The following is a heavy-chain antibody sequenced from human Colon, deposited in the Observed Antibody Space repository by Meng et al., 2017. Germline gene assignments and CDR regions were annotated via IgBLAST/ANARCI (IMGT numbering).Heavy chain of an antibody. D-gene: IGHD3-22*01. V-gene: IGHV4-31*03. CDR1: GGSISSGDYF. J-gene: IGHJ5*02. Sequence: VQLQAAGPGRVKPSKPLSLTCTVSGGSISSGDYFWSWSRQHPGKGLEWIGYFYFSGNTYYNPCLKSRVSISVDTSKNRFSLNLSSVTAADTAFYYCARYFYDSRGVTWFDPWGQGTLVTVSS. CDR2: FYFSGNT. CDR3: ARYFYDSRGVTWFDP.